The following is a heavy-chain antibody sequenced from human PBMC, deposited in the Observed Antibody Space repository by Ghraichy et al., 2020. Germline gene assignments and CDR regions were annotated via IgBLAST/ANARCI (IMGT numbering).Heavy chain of an antibody. J-gene: IGHJ6*02. V-gene: IGHV3-21*01. CDR1: GFTFSSYS. D-gene: IGHD3-22*01. CDR3: ARWNYYDSSGYHDLYYYYYGMDV. CDR2: ISSSSSYI. Sequence: GSLRLSCAASGFTFSSYSMNWVRQAPGKGLEWVSSISSSSSYIYYADSVKGRFTISRDNAKNSLYLQMNSLRAEDTAVYYCARWNYYDSSGYHDLYYYYYGMDVWGQGTTVTVSS.